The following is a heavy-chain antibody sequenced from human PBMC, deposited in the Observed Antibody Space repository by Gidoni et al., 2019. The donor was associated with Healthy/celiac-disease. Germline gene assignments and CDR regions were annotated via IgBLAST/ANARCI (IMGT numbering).Heavy chain of an antibody. V-gene: IGHV3-33*01. Sequence: QVQPVASGGGVVQPGRSLRLSCAASGVTFSSYGMHWVRQAPGKGLEWVAGIWYDGRNKYYADSVKGRFTISRDNSKNTLYLQMNSLRAEDTAVYYCARESPVTMVRGYGMDVWGQGTTVTVS. D-gene: IGHD3-10*01. J-gene: IGHJ6*02. CDR2: IWYDGRNK. CDR1: GVTFSSYG. CDR3: ARESPVTMVRGYGMDV.